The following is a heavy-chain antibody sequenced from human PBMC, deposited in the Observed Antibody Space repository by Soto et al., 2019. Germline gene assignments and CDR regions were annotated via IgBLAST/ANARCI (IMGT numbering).Heavy chain of an antibody. J-gene: IGHJ4*02. CDR3: ATDASVGYCSGGSCYAFDY. CDR1: GYTLTELS. V-gene: IGHV1-24*01. CDR2: FDPEDGET. D-gene: IGHD2-15*01. Sequence: VSVKVSCKVSGYTLTELSMHWVRQAPGKGLEWMGGFDPEDGETIYAQKFQGRVTMTEDTSTDTAYMELSSLRSEDTAVYYCATDASVGYCSGGSCYAFDYWGQGTLVTVSS.